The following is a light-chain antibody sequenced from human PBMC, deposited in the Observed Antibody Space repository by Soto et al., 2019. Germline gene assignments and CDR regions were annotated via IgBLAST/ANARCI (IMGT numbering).Light chain of an antibody. CDR3: QQYVDSPEP. J-gene: IGKJ4*01. Sequence: EIVLTQSPGTLSLSPGERATLSCRASQTINNYVAWYQQKPGQAPRVLIYDSSIRATGVPNRFSGSGSGTDFTLTISRLEPEDFAVYYCQQYVDSPEPFGGGTKLEIK. CDR2: DSS. V-gene: IGKV3-20*01. CDR1: QTINNY.